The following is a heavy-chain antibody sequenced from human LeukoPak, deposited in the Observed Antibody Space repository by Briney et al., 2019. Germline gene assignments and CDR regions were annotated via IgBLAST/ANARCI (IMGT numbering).Heavy chain of an antibody. J-gene: IGHJ6*02. CDR2: IYSGGST. CDR3: ARSRGQRSSWLVGYYYYGMDV. Sequence: GGSLRLSCAASGFTVSSNYTSWVRQAPGKGLEWVSVIYSGGSTYYADSVKGRFTISRHNSKNTLYLQMNSLRAEDTAVYYCARSRGQRSSWLVGYYYYGMDVWGQGTTVTVSS. CDR1: GFTVSSNY. D-gene: IGHD6-13*01. V-gene: IGHV3-53*04.